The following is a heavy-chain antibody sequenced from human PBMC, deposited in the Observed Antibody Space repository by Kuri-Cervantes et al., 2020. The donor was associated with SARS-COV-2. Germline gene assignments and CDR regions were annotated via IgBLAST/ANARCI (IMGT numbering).Heavy chain of an antibody. Sequence: GESLKISCAASGFNFYTYAMRWVRQAPGKGLPWVSTVTYSGDKAIHISSDNCKNTLLLQMNSLRAEDTAVYYCARSLYCDYWGQGTLVTVSS. CDR3: ARSLYCDY. CDR1: GFNFYTYA. CDR2: VTYSGDKA. V-gene: IGHV3-23*01. J-gene: IGHJ4*02.